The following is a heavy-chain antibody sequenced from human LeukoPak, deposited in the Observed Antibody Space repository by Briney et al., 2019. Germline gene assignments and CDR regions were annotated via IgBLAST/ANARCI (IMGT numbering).Heavy chain of an antibody. CDR1: GVTVSTIY. D-gene: IGHD3-10*01. V-gene: IGHV3-53*01. CDR3: ATLKGWYGEGCFDY. J-gene: IGHJ4*02. CDR2: IYPDGKA. Sequence: PGGSLRLSCAASGVTVSTIYMGWVCQAPGKGLDWVSVIYPDGKAYYAESVKGRFTISRDSSENTLFLQMNSLRAEDTAVYYCATLKGWYGEGCFDYWGQGTLVTVSS.